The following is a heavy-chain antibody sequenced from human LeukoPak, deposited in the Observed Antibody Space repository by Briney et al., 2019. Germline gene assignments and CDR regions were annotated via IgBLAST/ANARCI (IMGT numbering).Heavy chain of an antibody. CDR1: GGSISSYY. CDR2: IYYSGST. D-gene: IGHD1-26*01. J-gene: IGHJ4*02. CDR3: ARDIGSYYFDY. V-gene: IGHV4-59*01. Sequence: SETPSLTCTVSGGSISSYYWSWIRQPAGKGLEWIGYIYYSGSTNYNPSLKSRVTISVDTSKNQFSLKLSSVTAADTAVYYCARDIGSYYFDYWGQGTLVTVSS.